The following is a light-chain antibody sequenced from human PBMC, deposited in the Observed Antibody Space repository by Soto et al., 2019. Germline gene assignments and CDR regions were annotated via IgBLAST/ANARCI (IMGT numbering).Light chain of an antibody. CDR1: QSVINY. CDR3: QQRSNWPLT. CDR2: DAS. J-gene: IGKJ4*01. Sequence: IVLTQAPATLSLSPLEIVTLSCMASQSVINYLGWYQQKPGQAPRLLIYDASKRATGISARFSGSGSGTDFTLTISSLEPEDSAVYYCQQRSNWPLTFGGGTKVDIK. V-gene: IGKV3-11*01.